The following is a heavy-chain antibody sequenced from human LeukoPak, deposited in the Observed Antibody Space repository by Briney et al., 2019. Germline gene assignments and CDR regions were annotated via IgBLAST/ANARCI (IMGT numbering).Heavy chain of an antibody. CDR1: GGSISSGSYY. D-gene: IGHD3-3*01. V-gene: IGHV4-61*02. J-gene: IGHJ5*02. CDR3: ARELRFLEWATKP. Sequence: SQTLSLTCTVSGGSISSGSYYWSWIRQPAGKGLEWIGRIYTSGSTNYNPSLKSRVTISVDTSKNQFSLNLSSVTAADTAVYYCARELRFLEWATKPWGQGTLVTVSS. CDR2: IYTSGST.